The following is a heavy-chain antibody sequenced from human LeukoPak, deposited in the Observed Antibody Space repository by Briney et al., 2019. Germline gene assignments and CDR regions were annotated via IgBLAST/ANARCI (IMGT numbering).Heavy chain of an antibody. Sequence: SETLSLTCTVCGGSISSYYWSWIRQPAGKGLEWIGRIYTSGSTNYNPSLKSRVTMSVDTSKNQFSLKLSSVTAADTAVYYCARGDSGSYWGQIDYWGQGTLVTVSS. D-gene: IGHD1-26*01. CDR3: ARGDSGSYWGQIDY. V-gene: IGHV4-4*07. CDR1: GGSISSYY. CDR2: IYTSGST. J-gene: IGHJ4*02.